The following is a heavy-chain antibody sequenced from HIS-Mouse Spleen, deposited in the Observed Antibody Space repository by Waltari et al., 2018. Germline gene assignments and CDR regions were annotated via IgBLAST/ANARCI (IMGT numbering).Heavy chain of an antibody. Sequence: QLQLQESGPGLVKPSETLSLTCTVSGGSISSSSYYWGWIRQPPGKGLEGIGGIYYSGRTSDNPALKSRVTISVDTSKNQFSLKLSSVTAADTAVYYCAREIPYSSSWYDWYFDLWGRGTLVTVSS. CDR2: IYYSGRT. CDR1: GGSISSSSYY. D-gene: IGHD6-13*01. J-gene: IGHJ2*01. CDR3: AREIPYSSSWYDWYFDL. V-gene: IGHV4-39*07.